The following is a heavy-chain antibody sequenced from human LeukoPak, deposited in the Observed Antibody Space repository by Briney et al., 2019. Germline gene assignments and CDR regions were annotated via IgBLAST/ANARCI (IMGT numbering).Heavy chain of an antibody. J-gene: IGHJ3*02. V-gene: IGHV1-69*05. CDR3: ARASNSGSFPDLGAFDI. CDR2: IIPIFGTA. Sequence: SVKVSCKASGGTFSSYAISWVRQAPGQGLEWMGGIIPIFGTANYAQKFQGRVTITTDESTSTAYMELSSLRTEDTAVYYCARASNSGSFPDLGAFDIWGQGTMVTVSS. D-gene: IGHD1-26*01. CDR1: GGTFSSYA.